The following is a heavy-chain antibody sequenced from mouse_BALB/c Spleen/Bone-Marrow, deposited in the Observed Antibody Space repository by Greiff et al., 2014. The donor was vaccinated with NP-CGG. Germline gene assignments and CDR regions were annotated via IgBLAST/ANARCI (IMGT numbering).Heavy chain of an antibody. J-gene: IGHJ2*01. D-gene: IGHD1-2*01. V-gene: IGHV1-54*01. CDR3: ARRDGTYFDY. Sequence: QVQLQQPGAELVRPGTSVKVSCKASGYAFTNYLIEWVKQRPGQGLEWIGMINPGSGGTNYNEKFKGKATLTADKSSSTAYMQLSSLTSDDSAVYGWARRDGTYFDYWGQGTALTVAS. CDR1: GYAFTNYL. CDR2: INPGSGGT.